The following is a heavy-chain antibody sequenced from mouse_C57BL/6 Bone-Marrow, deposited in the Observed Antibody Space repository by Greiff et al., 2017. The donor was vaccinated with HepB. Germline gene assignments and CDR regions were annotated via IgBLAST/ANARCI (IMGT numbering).Heavy chain of an antibody. Sequence: VKLMESGAELARPGASVKLSCKASGYTFTSYGISWVKQRTGQGLEWIGEIYPRSGNTYYNEKFKGKATLTADKSSSTAYMELRSLTSEDSAVYFCARATYDGYFPYWYFDVWGTGTTVTVSS. CDR2: IYPRSGNT. D-gene: IGHD2-3*01. V-gene: IGHV1-81*01. CDR1: GYTFTSYG. J-gene: IGHJ1*03. CDR3: ARATYDGYFPYWYFDV.